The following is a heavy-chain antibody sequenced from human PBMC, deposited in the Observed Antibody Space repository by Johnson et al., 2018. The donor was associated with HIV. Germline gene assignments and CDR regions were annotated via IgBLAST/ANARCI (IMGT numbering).Heavy chain of an antibody. J-gene: IGHJ3*02. CDR1: GFIFDDYG. CDR2: INWNGGST. Sequence: VQLVESGGGVVRPGGSQRLSCAASGFIFDDYGMSWVRQAPGKGLEWVSSINWNGGSTGYGDSVKGRFTISRDNAKNSLYLQMNSLRAEDTALYYCARGGYCTGGVCLGDAFDIWGQGTMVTVSS. D-gene: IGHD2-8*02. V-gene: IGHV3-20*04. CDR3: ARGGYCTGGVCLGDAFDI.